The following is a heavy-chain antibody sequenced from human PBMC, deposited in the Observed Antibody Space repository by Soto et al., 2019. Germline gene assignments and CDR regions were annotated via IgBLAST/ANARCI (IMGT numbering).Heavy chain of an antibody. CDR1: GGSISSSSYY. D-gene: IGHD3-3*01. Sequence: SETLSLTCTVSGGSISSSSYYWGWIRQPPGKGLEWIGSIYYSGSTYYNPSLKSRVTISVDTSKNQFSLKLSSVTAADTAVYYCARPIFDFWSGYYPYYYGMDIWGQGTTVT. J-gene: IGHJ6*02. CDR3: ARPIFDFWSGYYPYYYGMDI. CDR2: IYYSGST. V-gene: IGHV4-39*01.